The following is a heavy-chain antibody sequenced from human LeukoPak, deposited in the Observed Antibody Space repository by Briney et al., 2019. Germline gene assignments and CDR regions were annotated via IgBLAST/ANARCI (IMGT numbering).Heavy chain of an antibody. D-gene: IGHD3-10*01. CDR1: GYTFTSYG. V-gene: IGHV1-18*01. CDR2: ISAYNGNT. CDR3: ARVSITMVRGVLDWFDP. J-gene: IGHJ5*02. Sequence: ASVKVSCKVSGYTFTSYGISWVRQAPGQGLEWMGWISAYNGNTNYAQKLQGGVTMTTDTSTSTAYMELRSLRSDDTAVYYCARVSITMVRGVLDWFDPWGQGTLVTVSS.